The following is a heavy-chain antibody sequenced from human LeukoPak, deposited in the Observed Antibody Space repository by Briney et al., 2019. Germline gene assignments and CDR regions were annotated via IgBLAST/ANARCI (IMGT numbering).Heavy chain of an antibody. Sequence: GGSLRLSCVASGFFLETYGMHWVRQAPGKGLEWLTVASFDGGHKSYADSVKGRFSISRDNSANTVFLQMNSLRSEDTAVYHCVRAYCSASDCFDAFDLWGQGTLVRVSS. CDR2: ASFDGGHK. CDR3: VRAYCSASDCFDAFDL. CDR1: GFFLETYG. D-gene: IGHD2-15*01. J-gene: IGHJ3*01. V-gene: IGHV3-30*03.